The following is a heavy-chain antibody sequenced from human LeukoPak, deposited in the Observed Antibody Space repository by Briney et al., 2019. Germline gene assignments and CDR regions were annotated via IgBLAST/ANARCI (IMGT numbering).Heavy chain of an antibody. CDR1: GYTFTSYA. Sequence: ASVKVSCKASGYTFTSYAMHWVRQAPGQRLEWMGWINAGNGNTKYSQKFQGRVTITRDTSASTAYMELSSLRSEDTAVYYCARVCLTPGYCSGISWFDPWGQGTLVTVSS. V-gene: IGHV1-3*01. CDR3: ARVCLTPGYCSGISWFDP. J-gene: IGHJ5*02. CDR2: INAGNGNT. D-gene: IGHD2-15*01.